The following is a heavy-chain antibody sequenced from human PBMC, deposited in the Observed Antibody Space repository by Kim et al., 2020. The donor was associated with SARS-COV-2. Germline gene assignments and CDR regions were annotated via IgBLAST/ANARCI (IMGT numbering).Heavy chain of an antibody. Sequence: SETLSLACTVSGGSISGYYWSWIRQPPGKGLEWIGYVYYSGRTNYNPSLKSRVTISVDTSKNQFSLKLTSVTAADTAVYYCARGSRGTVILFDLWGQGTLVTVSS. CDR3: ARGSRGTVILFDL. CDR2: VYYSGRT. CDR1: GGSISGYY. J-gene: IGHJ5*02. D-gene: IGHD2-21*01. V-gene: IGHV4-59*01.